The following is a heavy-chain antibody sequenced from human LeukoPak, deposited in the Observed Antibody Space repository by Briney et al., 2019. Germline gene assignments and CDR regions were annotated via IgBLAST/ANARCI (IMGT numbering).Heavy chain of an antibody. J-gene: IGHJ1*01. CDR3: ARDPARRYCSGGSCPEKYFQH. D-gene: IGHD2-15*01. CDR2: IYYSGST. V-gene: IGHV4-30-4*01. CDR1: GASISSYY. Sequence: PSETLSLICTVSGASISSYYWSWIRQPPGKGLEWIGYIYYSGSTYYNPSLKSRVTISVDTSKNQFSLKLSSVTAADTAVYYCARDPARRYCSGGSCPEKYFQHWGQGTLVTVSS.